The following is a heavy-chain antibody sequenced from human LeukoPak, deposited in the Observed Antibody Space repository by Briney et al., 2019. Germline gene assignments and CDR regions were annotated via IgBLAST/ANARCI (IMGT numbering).Heavy chain of an antibody. D-gene: IGHD5-24*01. Sequence: PGGSLRLSCAASGFTFSSYAMHWVRQAPGKGLEWVAVISYDGSNKYYADSVKGRFAISRDNSKNTLYLQMNSLRAEDTAVYYCARGRLGWLQPDYWGQGTLVTVSS. V-gene: IGHV3-30*09. CDR2: ISYDGSNK. CDR1: GFTFSSYA. J-gene: IGHJ4*02. CDR3: ARGRLGWLQPDY.